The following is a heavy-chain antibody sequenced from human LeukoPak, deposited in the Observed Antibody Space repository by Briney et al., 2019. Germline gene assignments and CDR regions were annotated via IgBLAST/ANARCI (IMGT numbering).Heavy chain of an antibody. J-gene: IGHJ3*02. Sequence: SETLSLTCTVSGGSISSGGYYWSWIRQPPGKGLEWIGYIYYSGSTNYNPSLKSRVTISVDTSKNQFSLKLSSVTAADTAVYYCARVLGSRTAYAFDIWGQGTMVTVSS. D-gene: IGHD1-26*01. V-gene: IGHV4-61*08. CDR3: ARVLGSRTAYAFDI. CDR2: IYYSGST. CDR1: GGSISSGGYY.